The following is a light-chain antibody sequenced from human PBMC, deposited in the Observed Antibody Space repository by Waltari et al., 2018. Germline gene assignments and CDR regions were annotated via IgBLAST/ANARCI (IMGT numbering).Light chain of an antibody. V-gene: IGLV1-40*01. Sequence: QSVLTQPPSVSGAPGQRVTIPCTGSSSNIGAGYDVHWYQQLPGTAPKLLIYHNNNRPSGVPDRFSGSKSGTSASLAITGLQAEDEADYYCQSYDGSLSGAVFGGGTQLIVL. CDR3: QSYDGSLSGAV. J-gene: IGLJ7*01. CDR2: HNN. CDR1: SSNIGAGYD.